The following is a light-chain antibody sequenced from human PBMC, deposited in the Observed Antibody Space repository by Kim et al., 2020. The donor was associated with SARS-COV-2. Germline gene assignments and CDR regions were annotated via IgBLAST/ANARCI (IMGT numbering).Light chain of an antibody. CDR2: RDS. CDR1: NIGSKN. J-gene: IGLJ2*01. CDR3: QVWDSSLVV. V-gene: IGLV3-9*01. Sequence: SYELTQPLSVSVALGQTAMITCGGNNIGSKNVHWYQQKPGQAPVLAIYRDSNRPSGIPERFSGSNSWNTATLTISRAQAGDEADYYCQVWDSSLVVFGGGTQLTVL.